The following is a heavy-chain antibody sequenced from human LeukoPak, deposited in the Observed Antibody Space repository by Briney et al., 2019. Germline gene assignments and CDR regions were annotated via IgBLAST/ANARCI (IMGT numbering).Heavy chain of an antibody. V-gene: IGHV1-46*01. CDR2: INPSGGRT. CDR1: GYTFTSYY. CDR3: TRSDLNYYYMDV. J-gene: IGHJ6*03. Sequence: GASVKASCKASGYTFTSYYMHWVRQAPGQGLEWMGIINPSGGRTSYAQKFQGRVTMTRDTSTNTVYLEMSNLRSEDTAIYYCTRSDLNYYYMDVWGKGTPVTVSS.